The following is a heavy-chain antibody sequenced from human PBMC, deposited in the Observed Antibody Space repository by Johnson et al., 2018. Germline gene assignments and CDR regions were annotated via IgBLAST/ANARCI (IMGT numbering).Heavy chain of an antibody. CDR2: IYPDDSDT. V-gene: IGHV5-51*03. CDR3: VRRYDYDSLDY. J-gene: IGHJ4*02. D-gene: IGHD4-17*01. CDR1: GYSFTYYW. Sequence: VQLQESGAEVKKPGESLRISCKASGYSFTYYWIGWVRQMSGKGLEWMGIIYPDDSDTRYTPSFQGQVTMSADKSISTAYLKWSSLKASDTAMYFCVRRYDYDSLDYWGQGTLVTVSS.